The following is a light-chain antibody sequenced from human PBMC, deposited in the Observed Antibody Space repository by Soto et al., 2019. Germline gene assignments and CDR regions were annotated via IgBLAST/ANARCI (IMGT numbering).Light chain of an antibody. CDR2: GTS. V-gene: IGKV3-20*01. J-gene: IGKJ1*01. CDR1: QSVSSSY. Sequence: EIVLTQSPGTLSLSPGERATLSCRASQSVSSSYLAWYKQKPGQAPRLLIYGTSSRATVIPDRFSGSWSGTDFTLTISRLEPEDFAVYYCQQYGSSSWTFGQGPKVEIK. CDR3: QQYGSSSWT.